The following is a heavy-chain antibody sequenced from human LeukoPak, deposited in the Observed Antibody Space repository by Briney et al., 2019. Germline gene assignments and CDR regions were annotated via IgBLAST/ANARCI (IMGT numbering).Heavy chain of an antibody. V-gene: IGHV4-34*01. CDR1: GGAFSGYY. CDR2: INHSGST. J-gene: IGHJ2*01. CDR3: ARVSSSWYQDWYFDL. Sequence: SETLSLTCAVYGGAFSGYYGSWIRQPPGKGLGWFGEINHSGSTNYNPSLKSRVTISVDTSKNQFSPKLSSVTAADTAVYYCARVSSSWYQDWYFDLWGRGTLVTVSS. D-gene: IGHD6-13*01.